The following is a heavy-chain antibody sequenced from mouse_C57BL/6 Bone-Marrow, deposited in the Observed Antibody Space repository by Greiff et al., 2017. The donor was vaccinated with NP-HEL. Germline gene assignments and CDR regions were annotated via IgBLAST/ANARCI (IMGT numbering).Heavy chain of an antibody. Sequence: EVQLVESGGGLVQPKGSLKLSCAASGFTFNTYAMHWVRQAPGKGLEWVARIRSKSSNYATYYADSVKDRFTISRDDSQSMLYLQMNNLKTEDTAMYYCVRGGAYGTCLGFDVWGTGTTVTVSS. CDR1: GFTFNTYA. D-gene: IGHD2-1*01. V-gene: IGHV10-3*01. CDR3: VRGGAYGTCLGFDV. CDR2: IRSKSSNYAT. J-gene: IGHJ1*03.